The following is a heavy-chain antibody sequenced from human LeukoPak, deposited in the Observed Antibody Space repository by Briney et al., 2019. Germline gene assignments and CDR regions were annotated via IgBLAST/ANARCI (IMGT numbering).Heavy chain of an antibody. D-gene: IGHD3-22*01. Sequence: PSETLSLTCAVSGYSISSGYYWGWIRQPPGKGLEWIGSIYHSGSTHYNSSLKSRVTISVDTSKNQLSLKLSSLTAADTAVYYCARNILPSPYYYDSSGSRYSFDYWGQGTLVTVSS. CDR1: GYSISSGYY. J-gene: IGHJ4*02. V-gene: IGHV4-38-2*01. CDR3: ARNILPSPYYYDSSGSRYSFDY. CDR2: IYHSGST.